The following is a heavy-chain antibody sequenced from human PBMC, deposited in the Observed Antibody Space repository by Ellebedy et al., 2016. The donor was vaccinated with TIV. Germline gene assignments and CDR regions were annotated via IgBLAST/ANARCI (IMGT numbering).Heavy chain of an antibody. CDR1: GGAFSSDA. V-gene: IGHV1-69*13. J-gene: IGHJ6*02. D-gene: IGHD1-26*01. CDR3: ARDRGLVGANDGMDI. Sequence: AASVKVSCKASGGAFSSDAISWVRLAPGQGLAWMGGIMPVLVTGTSAQKFYDRVTITADESTTTAYMELSSLTSEDTAIYYSARDRGLVGANDGMDIWGQGTPVTVSS. CDR2: IMPVLVTG.